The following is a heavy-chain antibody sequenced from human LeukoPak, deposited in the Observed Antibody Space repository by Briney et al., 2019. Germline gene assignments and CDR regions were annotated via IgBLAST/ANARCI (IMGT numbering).Heavy chain of an antibody. D-gene: IGHD6-6*01. CDR2: IYYSGST. CDR3: ANYYSSSYDIDH. J-gene: IGHJ4*02. V-gene: IGHV4-39*01. Sequence: SETLSLTCTVSVGSLSSSSYYWGWIRQPPGRGLEWIGSIYYSGSTYYNPSLNSRVTISVDTSKNQFSLKLSSVTAADTAVYYCANYYSSSYDIDHWGQGTLVTVSS. CDR1: VGSLSSSSYY.